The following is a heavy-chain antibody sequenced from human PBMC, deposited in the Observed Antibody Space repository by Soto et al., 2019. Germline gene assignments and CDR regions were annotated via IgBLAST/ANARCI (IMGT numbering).Heavy chain of an antibody. J-gene: IGHJ6*02. D-gene: IGHD2-15*01. CDR3: ARVGYCSGVSCYSLDYYFVMDV. CDR2: IIPIFGTA. Sequence: QVQLVQSGAEVKKPGSSVKVSCKASGGTFSSYAISWVRQAPGQGLEWMGGIIPIFGTANYAQKFQGRVTITADESTSTAYMELSSLRSEDTAVYYCARVGYCSGVSCYSLDYYFVMDVWGHGTTVTVSS. V-gene: IGHV1-69*12. CDR1: GGTFSSYA.